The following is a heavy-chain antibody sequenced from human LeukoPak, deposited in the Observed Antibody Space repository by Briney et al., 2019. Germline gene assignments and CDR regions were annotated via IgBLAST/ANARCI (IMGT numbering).Heavy chain of an antibody. CDR3: ARARWTSTVTTYYLDY. Sequence: ASVKVSCKVSEDTLTELAMHWVRQAPGKGLEWMGGFDPEDGETIYAQKFQGRVTMTEDTSTDTAFMELSGLRSEDTAVYYCARARWTSTVTTYYLDYWGQGTLVTVSS. D-gene: IGHD4-17*01. CDR2: FDPEDGET. CDR1: EDTLTELA. V-gene: IGHV1-24*01. J-gene: IGHJ4*02.